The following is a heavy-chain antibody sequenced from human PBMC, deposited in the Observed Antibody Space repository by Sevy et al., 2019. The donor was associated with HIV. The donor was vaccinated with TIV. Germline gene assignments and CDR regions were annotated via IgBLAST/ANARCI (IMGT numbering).Heavy chain of an antibody. CDR3: TRGFIGYNSGDAFDI. CDR2: INTKTGNP. D-gene: IGHD5-12*01. Sequence: ASVKVSCKASGYTFTNYAMNWVRQAPGQGLQWMGWINTKTGNPTYAQAFTGRFVFSLDTSVSTSYLQISSLKAGDTAVYYCTRGFIGYNSGDAFDIWGQGTMVTVSS. CDR1: GYTFTNYA. V-gene: IGHV7-4-1*02. J-gene: IGHJ3*02.